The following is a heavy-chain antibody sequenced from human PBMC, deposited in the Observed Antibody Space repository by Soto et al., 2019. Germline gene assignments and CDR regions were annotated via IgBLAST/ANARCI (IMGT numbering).Heavy chain of an antibody. CDR1: GYSFTSYW. D-gene: IGHD1-26*01. J-gene: IGHJ4*02. CDR2: IDPSGSYT. CDR3: ARDLNFGSYPGY. V-gene: IGHV5-10-1*01. Sequence: GESLKISCKGSGYSFTSYWISWVRQMPGKGLEWMGRIDPSGSYTNYSPSFQGHVTISADKSISTAYLQWSSLKASDTAMYYCARDLNFGSYPGYWGQGTLVTVSS.